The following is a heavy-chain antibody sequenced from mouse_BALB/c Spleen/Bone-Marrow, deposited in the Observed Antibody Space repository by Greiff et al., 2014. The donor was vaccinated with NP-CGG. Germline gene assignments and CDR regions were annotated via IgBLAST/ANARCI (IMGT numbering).Heavy chain of an antibody. J-gene: IGHJ3*01. CDR1: GYTFTSYV. CDR2: INPYNDGT. CDR3: AREGSTMITTEAWFAY. D-gene: IGHD2-4*01. V-gene: IGHV1-14*01. Sequence: VQLKESGPELVKPGASVKMSCKASGYTFTSYVMHWVKQKPGQGLEWIGYINPYNDGTKYNEKFKGKATLTSDKSSSTAYMELSSLTSEDSAVYYCAREGSTMITTEAWFAYWGQGTLVTVSA.